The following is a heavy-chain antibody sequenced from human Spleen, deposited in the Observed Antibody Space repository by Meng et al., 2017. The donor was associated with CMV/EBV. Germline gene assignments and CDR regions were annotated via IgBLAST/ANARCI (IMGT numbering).Heavy chain of an antibody. CDR3: ARDLLYCSSTSCSSGGGWGY. D-gene: IGHD2-2*01. V-gene: IGHV4-59*01. CDR1: GGSISSYY. J-gene: IGHJ4*02. Sequence: GSLRLSCTVSGGSISSYYWSWIRQPPGKGLEWIGYIYYSGSTNYNPSLKSRVTISVDTSKNQFSLKLSSVTAADTAVYYCARDLLYCSSTSCSSGGGWGYWGQGTLVTVSS. CDR2: IYYSGST.